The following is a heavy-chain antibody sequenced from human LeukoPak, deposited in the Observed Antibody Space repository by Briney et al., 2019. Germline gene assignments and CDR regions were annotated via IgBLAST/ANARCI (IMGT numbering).Heavy chain of an antibody. CDR1: GYTFTSYA. CDR3: ASSSGYSSSLRH. CDR2: INAGNGNT. J-gene: IGHJ1*01. V-gene: IGHV1-3*03. Sequence: ASVQVSCKASGYTFTSYAMHWVRQAPGQRLEWMGWINAGNGNTKYSQEFQGRVTITRDTSASTAYMELSSLRSEDMAVYYCASSSGYSSSLRHWGQGTLVTVSS. D-gene: IGHD6-13*01.